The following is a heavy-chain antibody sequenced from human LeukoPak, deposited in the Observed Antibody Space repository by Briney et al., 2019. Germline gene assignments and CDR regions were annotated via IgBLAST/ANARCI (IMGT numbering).Heavy chain of an antibody. CDR3: AKWLGYDFWSGYYAIDY. D-gene: IGHD3-3*01. CDR1: GFTFSDYY. J-gene: IGHJ4*02. V-gene: IGHV3-11*01. Sequence: PGGSLRLSCAASGFTFSDYYMTWIRQAPGKGLEWVSKISSSGSTIYYADSVKGRFTISRDNAKNSLYLQMNSLRAEDTAVYYCAKWLGYDFWSGYYAIDYWGQGTLVTVSS. CDR2: ISSSGSTI.